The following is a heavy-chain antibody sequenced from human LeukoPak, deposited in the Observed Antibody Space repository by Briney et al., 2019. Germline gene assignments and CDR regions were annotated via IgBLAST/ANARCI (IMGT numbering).Heavy chain of an antibody. D-gene: IGHD1-7*01. CDR1: GYTFTSYY. CDR2: INPSGGST. Sequence: ASVKVSCKASGYTFTSYYMHWVRQAPGQGLEWMGIINPSGGSTSYAQKFQGRVTMTRDMSTSTVYMELSSLRSEDTAVYYCARAPLELGDWFDPWGQGTLVTASS. J-gene: IGHJ5*02. V-gene: IGHV1-46*01. CDR3: ARAPLELGDWFDP.